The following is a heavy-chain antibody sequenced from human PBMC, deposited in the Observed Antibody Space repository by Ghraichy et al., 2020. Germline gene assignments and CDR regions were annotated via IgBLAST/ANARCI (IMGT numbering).Heavy chain of an antibody. CDR2: IYYSGST. Sequence: SETLSLTCTVSGGSFSSYYWSWIRQPPGKGLEWIGYIYYSGSTNYNPSLKSRVTISVDTSKNQFSLKLSSVTAADTAVYYCARGAGVPEGDAFDRWGQGTMVTVSS. D-gene: IGHD1-14*01. CDR3: ARGAGVPEGDAFDR. V-gene: IGHV4-59*01. CDR1: GGSFSSYY. J-gene: IGHJ3*02.